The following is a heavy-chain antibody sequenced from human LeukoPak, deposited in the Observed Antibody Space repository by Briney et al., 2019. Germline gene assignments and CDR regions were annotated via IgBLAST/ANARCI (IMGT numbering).Heavy chain of an antibody. CDR3: ARDGRWELPFDY. D-gene: IGHD1-26*01. Sequence: GGSLRLSCAASGFTFSSYGMHWVRQAPGKGLEWVAVISYDGSNKYYADSVKGRFTISRDNSKNTLYLQMNSLRSDDTAVYYCARDGRWELPFDYWGQGTLVTVSS. V-gene: IGHV3-30*03. J-gene: IGHJ4*02. CDR2: ISYDGSNK. CDR1: GFTFSSYG.